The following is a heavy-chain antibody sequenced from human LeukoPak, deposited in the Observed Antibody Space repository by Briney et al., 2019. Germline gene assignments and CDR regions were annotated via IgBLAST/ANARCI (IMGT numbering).Heavy chain of an antibody. D-gene: IGHD6-19*01. CDR1: GFTFSSYG. Sequence: GGSLRLSCAASGFTFSSYGMSWVRQAPGKGLEWVSAISGSGGSTYYADSVKGRFTISRDNSKNTLYLQMNSLRAEDTAVYYCAKSPGSSGWYVVPGPYYFDYWGQGTLVTVSS. J-gene: IGHJ4*02. CDR2: ISGSGGST. V-gene: IGHV3-23*01. CDR3: AKSPGSSGWYVVPGPYYFDY.